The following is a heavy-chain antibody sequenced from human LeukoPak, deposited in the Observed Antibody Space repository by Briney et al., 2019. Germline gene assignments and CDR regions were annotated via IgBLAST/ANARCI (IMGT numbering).Heavy chain of an antibody. Sequence: TSETLSLTCTVSGGSISVYYWSWIRQPLGKGLEWIGYIYNSGSTNYNPSLKGRLTISVDTSKNQFSLKLSSVTAADTAVYYCARDRDLGYWGQGTLVTVSS. CDR2: IYNSGST. CDR3: ARDRDLGY. CDR1: GGSISVYY. V-gene: IGHV4-59*01. J-gene: IGHJ4*02.